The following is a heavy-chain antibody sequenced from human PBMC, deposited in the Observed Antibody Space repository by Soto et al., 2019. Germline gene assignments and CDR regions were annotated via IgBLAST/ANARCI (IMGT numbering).Heavy chain of an antibody. V-gene: IGHV3-23*01. J-gene: IGHJ5*02. CDR1: GCTFSSDA. D-gene: IGHD3-3*01. Sequence: AGSLTLSCAASGCTFSSDAMSWVRQAPGKGLEWVSAISGSGGSTYYADSVKGRFTISRDNSKNTLYLQMNSLRAEDTAVYYCAKVKGLKIFGPQRFDPWGQGTLVPVSS. CDR2: ISGSGGST. CDR3: AKVKGLKIFGPQRFDP.